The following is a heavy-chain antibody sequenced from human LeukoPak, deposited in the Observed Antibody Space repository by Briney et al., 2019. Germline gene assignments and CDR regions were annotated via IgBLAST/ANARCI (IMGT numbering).Heavy chain of an antibody. CDR1: DDSISRDF. J-gene: IGHJ4*02. V-gene: IGHV4-59*01. CDR2: IRYSGRP. Sequence: KPSETLSLTCTASDDSISRDFWTWIRHPTGKGLEWIGYIRYSGRPEYNPSLKSRVNISIQTSKNQLSLKLTSVTAADTAIYYCARLPDVSGWPFDYWGQASLVGVSS. CDR3: ARLPDVSGWPFDY. D-gene: IGHD6-19*01.